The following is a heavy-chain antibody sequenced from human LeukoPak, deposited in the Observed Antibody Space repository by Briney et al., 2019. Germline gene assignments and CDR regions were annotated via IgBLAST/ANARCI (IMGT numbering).Heavy chain of an antibody. J-gene: IGHJ6*04. CDR2: IYYSGST. D-gene: IGHD2-15*01. Sequence: SETLSLTCTVSGGSISSYYWSWIRQPPGKGPEWIGYIYYSGSTNYNPSLKSRVTISVDTSKNQFSLKLSSVTAADTAVYYCARLSMLGYCSGGSCSLAMDVWGKGTTVTISS. CDR3: ARLSMLGYCSGGSCSLAMDV. V-gene: IGHV4-59*08. CDR1: GGSISSYY.